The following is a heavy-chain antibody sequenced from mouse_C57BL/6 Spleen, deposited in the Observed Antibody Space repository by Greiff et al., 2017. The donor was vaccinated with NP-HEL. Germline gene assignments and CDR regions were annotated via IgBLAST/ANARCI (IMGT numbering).Heavy chain of an antibody. CDR3: TTGNYVFDY. CDR2: IDPEDGDT. Sequence: EVQLQQSGAELVRPGASVKLSCTASGFTFKDYYMHWVKQRPEQGLEWIGRIDPEDGDTEYAPKFQGKATMTADTSSNSAYLQLSSLTSEDTAVYYCTTGNYVFDYWGQGTTRTVSS. CDR1: GFTFKDYY. D-gene: IGHD2-1*01. J-gene: IGHJ2*01. V-gene: IGHV14-1*01.